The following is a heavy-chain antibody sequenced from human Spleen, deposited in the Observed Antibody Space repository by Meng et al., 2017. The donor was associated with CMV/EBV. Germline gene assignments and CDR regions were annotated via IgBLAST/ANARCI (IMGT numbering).Heavy chain of an antibody. J-gene: IGHJ4*02. Sequence: TFSSYAISWGRQAPEQGLEWMGGIIPIFGAANYAQQFQGRVTISMDESTSTAYMELSSLRSEDTAVYYCARSASGQQLVRGDYFDYWGQGTLVTVSS. CDR1: TFSSYA. CDR3: ARSASGQQLVRGDYFDY. CDR2: IIPIFGAA. D-gene: IGHD6-13*01. V-gene: IGHV1-69*05.